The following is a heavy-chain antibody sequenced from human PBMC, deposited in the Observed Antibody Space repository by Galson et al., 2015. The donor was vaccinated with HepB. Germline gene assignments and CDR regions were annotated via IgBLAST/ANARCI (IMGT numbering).Heavy chain of an antibody. CDR3: ARGAIFGVVTNFYYYGMDV. J-gene: IGHJ6*02. V-gene: IGHV3-21*01. CDR1: GFTFSRYT. CDR2: ISSSGGFI. D-gene: IGHD3-3*01. Sequence: SLRLSCAASGFTFSRYTIYWFRQAPGKGLEWVSSISSSGGFIQYADSLGGRFTISRDNAKDSLSLQMNSLRVEDTGVYYCARGAIFGVVTNFYYYGMDVWGQGTTVTVSS.